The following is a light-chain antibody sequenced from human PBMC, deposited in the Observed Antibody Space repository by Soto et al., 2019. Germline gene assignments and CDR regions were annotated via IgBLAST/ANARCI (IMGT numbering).Light chain of an antibody. CDR1: QSVSSY. V-gene: IGKV3-11*01. J-gene: IGKJ4*01. CDR2: DAS. Sequence: EIVLTQSPATLSLSPGERATLSCRASQSVSSYLAWYQQQPGQAPRLLIYDASNRATGIPARFSGSGSGTDFTLTISSLEPEDFAVYSCQQRSNWPRGLTFGGGTKVEIK. CDR3: QQRSNWPRGLT.